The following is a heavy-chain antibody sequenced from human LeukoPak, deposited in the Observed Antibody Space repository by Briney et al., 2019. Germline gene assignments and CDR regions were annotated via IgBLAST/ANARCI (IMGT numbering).Heavy chain of an antibody. V-gene: IGHV4-39*07. CDR3: ARETFGSGFFYGMDV. CDR1: GGSISSGDYY. D-gene: IGHD3-3*01. CDR2: IYHSGST. J-gene: IGHJ6*02. Sequence: PSETLSITCTVSGGSISSGDYYWGWIRQPPGKGLEWIGSIYHSGSTYYNPSLKSRVTISVDTSKNQFSLKLSSVTAADTAIYYCARETFGSGFFYGMDVWGQGTTVTVSS.